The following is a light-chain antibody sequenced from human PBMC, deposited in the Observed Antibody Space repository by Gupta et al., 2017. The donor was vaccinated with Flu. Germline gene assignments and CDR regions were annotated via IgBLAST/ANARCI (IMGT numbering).Light chain of an antibody. V-gene: IGKV3-20*01. J-gene: IGKJ2*03. CDR1: QSVNSIY. CDR3: QQYGSSPHS. Sequence: EIVLTQSPGTLSLSPGERATLSCRASQSVNSIYLAWYQQKPGQAPRLLIYGVSRRATGIPDRFSGSGSGTDFTLTISRLEPEDFAVYYCQQYGSSPHSCGQGPKLEIK. CDR2: GVS.